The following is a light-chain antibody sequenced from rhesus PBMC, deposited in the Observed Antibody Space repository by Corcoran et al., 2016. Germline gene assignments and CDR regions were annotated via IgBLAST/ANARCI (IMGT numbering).Light chain of an antibody. CDR2: YAS. CDR1: QGISSY. V-gene: IGKV1-37*01. Sequence: DIQMTQSPSSLSASVGDRVTITCRASQGISSYLAWYQQKPGKAPKPLIYYASNLESGVPSRFSGSGSWTEFTRTISSLQPEDFATYYCQQYNSVPWTFGQGTKVEIK. J-gene: IGKJ1*01. CDR3: QQYNSVPWT.